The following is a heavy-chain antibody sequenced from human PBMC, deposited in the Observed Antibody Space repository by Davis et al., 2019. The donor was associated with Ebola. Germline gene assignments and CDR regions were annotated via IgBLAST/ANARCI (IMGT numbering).Heavy chain of an antibody. CDR1: GYTFTSYA. J-gene: IGHJ4*02. CDR3: ARSAPLGVVVVMGGY. V-gene: IGHV7-4-1*02. D-gene: IGHD3-22*01. CDR2: INTNTGNP. Sequence: ASVKVSCKASGYTFTSYAMNWVRQAPGQGLEWMGWINTNTGNPTYAQGFTGRFVFSLDTSVSTAYLQISSLKAEDTAVYYCARSAPLGVVVVMGGYWGQGTLVTVSS.